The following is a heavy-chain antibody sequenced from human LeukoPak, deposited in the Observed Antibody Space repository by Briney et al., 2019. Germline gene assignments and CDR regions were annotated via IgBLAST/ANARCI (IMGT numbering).Heavy chain of an antibody. V-gene: IGHV3-20*04. D-gene: IGHD6-19*01. Sequence: GGSLRLSCVASGFTFHDYAMTWVRQAPGKGLEWVSGINWNGGSTDYVDSVKGRFTISRDNSKNTLYLQMNSLRAEDTAVYYCAKDGGIAVAGKPFYWGQGTLVTVSS. CDR2: INWNGGST. CDR1: GFTFHDYA. J-gene: IGHJ4*02. CDR3: AKDGGIAVAGKPFY.